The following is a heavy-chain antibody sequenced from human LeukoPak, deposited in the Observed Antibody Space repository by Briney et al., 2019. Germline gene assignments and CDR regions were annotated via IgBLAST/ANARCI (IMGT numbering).Heavy chain of an antibody. CDR1: GYTFTSSG. D-gene: IGHD6-19*01. J-gene: IGHJ4*02. CDR2: ISTYTGYS. V-gene: IGHV1-18*01. CDR3: AKNSSGGYSDY. Sequence: ASVKVSCKASGYTFTSSGISCVRQAPGQGLEWMGWISTYTGYSKYAQNLQGRVTMTADTSTSTAYMELSSLRSDDTAVYYCAKNSSGGYSDYWGQGTLVTVSS.